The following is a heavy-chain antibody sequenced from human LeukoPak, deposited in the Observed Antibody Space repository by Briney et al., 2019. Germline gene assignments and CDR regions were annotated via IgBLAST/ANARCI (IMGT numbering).Heavy chain of an antibody. J-gene: IGHJ3*02. CDR1: GGTFSSYA. Sequence: SVKVSCKASGGTFSSYAISWVRQAPGQGLEWMGGIIPIFGTANYAQKFQGRVTITADKSTSTAYMELSSLRSEDTAVYYCARAPAHGDAFDIWGQGTMVTVSS. V-gene: IGHV1-69*06. CDR2: IIPIFGTA. CDR3: ARAPAHGDAFDI.